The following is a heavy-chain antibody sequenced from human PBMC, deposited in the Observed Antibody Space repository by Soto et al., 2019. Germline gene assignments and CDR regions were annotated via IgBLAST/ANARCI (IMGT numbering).Heavy chain of an antibody. CDR3: AKTRDYYDSSGPDY. V-gene: IGHV3-74*01. D-gene: IGHD3-22*01. CDR2: INNEGSST. Sequence: GGSLRLSCAASGFTFSSYWMHWVRQVPGKGLVWVSRINNEGSSTSYADSVKGRFTITRDNAKNTLYLQMNSLRAEDTAVYYCAKTRDYYDSSGPDYWGQGTLVTVSS. CDR1: GFTFSSYW. J-gene: IGHJ4*02.